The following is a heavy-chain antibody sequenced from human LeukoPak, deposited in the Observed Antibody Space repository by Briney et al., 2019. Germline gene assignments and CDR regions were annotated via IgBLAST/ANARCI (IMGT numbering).Heavy chain of an antibody. CDR3: ARLNKGRQEIIRARFYYYIDV. CDR1: GYAFTSYD. V-gene: IGHV1-8*01. D-gene: IGHD4-17*01. Sequence: ASVKVSCKASGYAFTSYDINWVRQATGQGLEWMGWMNPNSGNTGYAQKFQGRVTMTRDTSISTDYMELSSLRSEDTAVYYCARLNKGRQEIIRARFYYYIDVWGKGTKVTVSS. J-gene: IGHJ6*03. CDR2: MNPNSGNT.